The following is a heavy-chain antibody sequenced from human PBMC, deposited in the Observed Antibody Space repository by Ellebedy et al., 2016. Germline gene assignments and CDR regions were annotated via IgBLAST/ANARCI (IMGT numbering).Heavy chain of an antibody. CDR1: RGTFSSYA. J-gene: IGHJ2*01. CDR3: ARSQAVDVVVPAAKGWYFDL. CDR2: IIPIFGTA. V-gene: IGHV1-69*13. D-gene: IGHD2-2*01. Sequence: SVKVSXKASRGTFSSYAISWVRQAPGQGLEWMGGIIPIFGTANYAQKFQGRVTITADESTSTAYMELSSLRSEDTAVYYCARSQAVDVVVPAAKGWYFDLWGRGTLVTVSS.